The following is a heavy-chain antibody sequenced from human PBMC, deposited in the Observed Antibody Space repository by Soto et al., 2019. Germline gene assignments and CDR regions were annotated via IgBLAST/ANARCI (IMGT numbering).Heavy chain of an antibody. CDR2: ISGSGGST. D-gene: IGHD5-12*01. CDR1: GFTFSSYA. V-gene: IGHV3-23*01. CDR3: AKDLWAMIVATTV. Sequence: PGXSLRLSCAASGFTFSSYALSWFRQAPGKGLEWVSAISGSGGSTYYADSVKGRFTISRDNSKNTLYLQMNSLRADDTAVYYCAKDLWAMIVATTVWGQGTLVTVSS. J-gene: IGHJ4*02.